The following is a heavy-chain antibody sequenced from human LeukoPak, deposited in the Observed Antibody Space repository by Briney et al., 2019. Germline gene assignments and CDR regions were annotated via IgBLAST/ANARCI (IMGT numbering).Heavy chain of an antibody. V-gene: IGHV3-74*01. CDR2: VNSDGLST. CDR1: GFTFSSSW. J-gene: IGHJ4*02. CDR3: ASAPPGITASFDY. D-gene: IGHD6-13*01. Sequence: PGGSLRLSCAASGFTFSSSWMHWVSQGPGKGLVSVSRVNSDGLSTTYADSVKGRFTISRDNAKNTLFLHMNSLRAEDTAVYYCASAPPGITASFDYWGQGTLVTVSS.